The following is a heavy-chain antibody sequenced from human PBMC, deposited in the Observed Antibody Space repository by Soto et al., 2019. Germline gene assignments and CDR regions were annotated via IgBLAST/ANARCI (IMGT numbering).Heavy chain of an antibody. J-gene: IGHJ4*02. CDR3: AREVTVDYYDSSGYNNFDY. D-gene: IGHD3-22*01. CDR1: GGTFSSYA. Sequence: SVKVSCKASGGTFSSYAISWVRQAPGQGLEWMGGIIPIFGTANYAQKFQGRVTITADESTSTAYMELSSLRSEDTAVYYCAREVTVDYYDSSGYNNFDYWGQGTLVTVSS. V-gene: IGHV1-69*13. CDR2: IIPIFGTA.